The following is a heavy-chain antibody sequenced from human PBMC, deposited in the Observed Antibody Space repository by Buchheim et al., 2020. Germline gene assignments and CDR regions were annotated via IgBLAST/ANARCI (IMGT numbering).Heavy chain of an antibody. CDR3: ARDFRHGFDY. CDR2: ISYDGSNK. V-gene: IGHV3-30-3*01. J-gene: IGHJ4*02. D-gene: IGHD6-6*01. CDR1: GFTFSSYA. Sequence: QVQLVESGGGVVQPGRSLRLSCAASGFTFSSYAMHWVRQAPGKGLEWVAAISYDGSNKYYADSVKGRFTISRDNSKNTLYLQMNSLRAEDTAVYYCARDFRHGFDYWGQGTL.